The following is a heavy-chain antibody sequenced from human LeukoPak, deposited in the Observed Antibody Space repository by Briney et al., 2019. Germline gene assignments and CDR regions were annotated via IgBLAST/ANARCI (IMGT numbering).Heavy chain of an antibody. J-gene: IGHJ4*02. Sequence: GGSLRLSCAASGFSVNSNYMTWVRQAPGKGLEWVSVLYTGGNTYYAESVQGRFSISRDNSRNTLYLQMNSLRAGDTAVYYCARGFYFVGRQPAYAFDFWGLGTLVTVSS. V-gene: IGHV3-53*01. D-gene: IGHD3-10*02. CDR3: ARGFYFVGRQPAYAFDF. CDR2: LYTGGNT. CDR1: GFSVNSNY.